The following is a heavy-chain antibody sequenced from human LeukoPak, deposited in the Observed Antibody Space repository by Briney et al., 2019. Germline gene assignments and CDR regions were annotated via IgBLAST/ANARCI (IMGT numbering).Heavy chain of an antibody. CDR1: GFTFSSYA. V-gene: IGHV3-30-3*01. CDR2: ISYDGSNK. J-gene: IGHJ4*02. Sequence: PGGSLRLSCAASGFTFSSYAMHWVRQAPGKGLEWVAVISYDGSNKYYADPVKGRFTISRDNSKNTLYLQMNSLRAEDTAVYYCARGLSNLRPYYFDYWGQGTLVTVSS. D-gene: IGHD2/OR15-2a*01. CDR3: ARGLSNLRPYYFDY.